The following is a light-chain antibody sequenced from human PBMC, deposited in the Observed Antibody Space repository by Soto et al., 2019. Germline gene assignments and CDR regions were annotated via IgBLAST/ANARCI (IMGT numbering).Light chain of an antibody. CDR1: QNVAGRY. J-gene: IGKJ4*01. CDR2: AAS. CDR3: QQYGSSVLT. Sequence: EIVLTQSPGTLSLSPGEKATLSCRASQNVAGRYLAWYQQKPGQAPRPLIYAASSRATGTPDRFSGSGSGTEFTLIISRLEPEDFAVYYCQQYGSSVLTFGGGTKVDIK. V-gene: IGKV3-20*01.